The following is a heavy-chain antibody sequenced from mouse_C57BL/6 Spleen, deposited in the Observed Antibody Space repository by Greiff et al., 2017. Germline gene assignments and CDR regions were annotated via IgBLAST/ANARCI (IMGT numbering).Heavy chain of an antibody. Sequence: QVQLQQPGAELVKPGASVKLSCKASGYTFTSYWMQWVKQRPGQGLEWIGEIDPSDSYTNYNQKFKGKATLTVDTSSSTAYMQLSSLTSEDSAVYDCASWVWGYGYLGDWGQGTTLTVSS. CDR3: ASWVWGYGYLGD. D-gene: IGHD3-1*01. CDR1: GYTFTSYW. CDR2: IDPSDSYT. V-gene: IGHV1-50*01. J-gene: IGHJ2*01.